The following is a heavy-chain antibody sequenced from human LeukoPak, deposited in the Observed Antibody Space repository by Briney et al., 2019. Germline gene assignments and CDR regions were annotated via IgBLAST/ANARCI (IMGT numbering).Heavy chain of an antibody. CDR1: GYSFTSYW. D-gene: IGHD1-1*01. J-gene: IGHJ4*02. CDR3: ARESATGGAYFDY. V-gene: IGHV5-51*01. Sequence: GESLKISCKGSGYSFTSYWIGWVRQLPGKGLEWMGIIYPGDSDTRYNPSFQGQVTISADKSINTASLQWSNLKASDTAMYYCARESATGGAYFDYWGQGTLVTVSS. CDR2: IYPGDSDT.